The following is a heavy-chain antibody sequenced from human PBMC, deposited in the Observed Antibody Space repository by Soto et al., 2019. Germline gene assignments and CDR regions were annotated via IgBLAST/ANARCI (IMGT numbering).Heavy chain of an antibody. V-gene: IGHV1-18*01. CDR1: GYTFTSYG. Sequence: ASVKVSCKASGYTFTSYGISWVRQAPGQGLEWMGWISAYNGNTNYAQKLQGRVTMTTDTSTSTAYMELRSLRSDDTAVYYCAREGQELGGSYYYYDMEVWAPGTTVTASS. D-gene: IGHD1-26*01. J-gene: IGHJ6*01. CDR3: AREGQELGGSYYYYDMEV. CDR2: ISAYNGNT.